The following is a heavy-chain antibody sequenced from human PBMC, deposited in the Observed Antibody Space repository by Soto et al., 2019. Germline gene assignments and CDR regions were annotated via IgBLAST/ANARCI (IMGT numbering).Heavy chain of an antibody. CDR1: GDSISSGGYS. Sequence: QLQLQESGSGLVKPSQTLSLTCAVSGDSISSGGYSWNWIRQPPGKGLEWIGYIYHSGGTDYNPYLKSRVTITVDSSNHQFSLKLSYVSAADTAVYYCAIDSRRGYYLDYGGQGTLVTVSS. J-gene: IGHJ4*02. CDR3: AIDSRRGYYLDY. V-gene: IGHV4-30-2*01. CDR2: IYHSGGT. D-gene: IGHD3-22*01.